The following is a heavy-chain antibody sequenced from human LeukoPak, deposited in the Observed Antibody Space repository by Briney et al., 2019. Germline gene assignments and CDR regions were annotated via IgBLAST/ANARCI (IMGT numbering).Heavy chain of an antibody. D-gene: IGHD6-13*01. J-gene: IGHJ4*02. CDR2: INPNSGGT. CDR3: AKTLAAAGTDY. V-gene: IGHV1-2*02. CDR1: GYTFTAYY. Sequence: ASVKVSCKASGYTFTAYYIHWVRQAPGQGLEWMGWINPNSGGTNYAQKFQGRVTMTRDTSISTAYMELSRLGSDDMAVYYCAKTLAAAGTDYWGQGTLVTVSS.